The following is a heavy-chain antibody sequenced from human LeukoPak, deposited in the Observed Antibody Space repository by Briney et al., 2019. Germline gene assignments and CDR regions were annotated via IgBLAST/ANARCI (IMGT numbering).Heavy chain of an antibody. CDR3: AGVGRVGATTTVFAFFDY. CDR2: IIPIFGTA. J-gene: IGHJ4*02. CDR1: GGTFSSYA. D-gene: IGHD1-26*01. V-gene: IGHV1-69*13. Sequence: SVKVSCKASGGTFSSYAISWVRQAPGQGLEWMGGIIPIFGTANYAQKFQGRVTITADESTSTAYMELSSLRSEDTAVYYCAGVGRVGATTTVFAFFDYWGQGTLVTVSS.